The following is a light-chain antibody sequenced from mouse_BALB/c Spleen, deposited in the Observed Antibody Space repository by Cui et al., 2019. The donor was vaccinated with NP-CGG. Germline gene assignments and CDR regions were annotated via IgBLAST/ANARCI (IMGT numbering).Light chain of an antibody. Sequence: QAVVTQESALTPSPGETVIFTCRSSTGAVTTSNYANWVQEKPDHLFTGLIGGTNNRAPGFPARFSGSLIGDKAALTITGAQSEDEAIYFCALWYSNHWVFGGGTKLTVL. CDR2: GTN. CDR1: TGAVTTSNY. CDR3: ALWYSNHWV. J-gene: IGLJ1*01. V-gene: IGLV1*01.